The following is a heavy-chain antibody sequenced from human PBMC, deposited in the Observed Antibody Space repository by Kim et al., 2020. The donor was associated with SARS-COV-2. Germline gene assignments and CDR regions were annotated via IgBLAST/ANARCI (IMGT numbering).Heavy chain of an antibody. CDR3: AREGGDRGDY. Sequence: SETLSLTCAVYGGSFSGYYWSWIRQPPGKGLEWIGEINHSGSTNYNPSLKSRVTISVDTSKNQFSLKLSSVTAADTAVYYCAREGGDRGDYCGQGTLVTV. CDR2: INHSGST. D-gene: IGHD2-21*02. CDR1: GGSFSGYY. V-gene: IGHV4-34*01. J-gene: IGHJ4*02.